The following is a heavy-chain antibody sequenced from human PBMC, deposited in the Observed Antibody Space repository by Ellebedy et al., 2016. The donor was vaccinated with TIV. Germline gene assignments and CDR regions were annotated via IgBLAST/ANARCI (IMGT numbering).Heavy chain of an antibody. D-gene: IGHD6-19*01. CDR1: GFSFSSYD. V-gene: IGHV3-30*03. Sequence: PGGSLRLSCAASGFSFSSYDMHWVRQAPGKGLEWVALISYDANNKYYADSVKGRFTISRDNSKNTLYLQMNTLRPEDTALYYCARDLDKSSGWYGGAAYWGQGTQVTVSS. CDR2: ISYDANNK. CDR3: ARDLDKSSGWYGGAAY. J-gene: IGHJ4*02.